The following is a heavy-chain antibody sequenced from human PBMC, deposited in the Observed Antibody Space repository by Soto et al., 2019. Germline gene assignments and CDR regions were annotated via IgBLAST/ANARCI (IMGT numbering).Heavy chain of an antibody. CDR3: ARDRIAAAGPFDY. CDR2: ISPYNGNR. V-gene: IGHV1-18*04. CDR1: GYTFSSFG. Sequence: ASVKVSCKTSGYTFSSFGVSWVRQAPGQGLEWMGWISPYNGNRNYAQNLQGRVTMTTDTSTSTAYMELRSLRSDDTAMYYCARDRIAAAGPFDYWGQGTLVTVLL. D-gene: IGHD6-13*01. J-gene: IGHJ4*02.